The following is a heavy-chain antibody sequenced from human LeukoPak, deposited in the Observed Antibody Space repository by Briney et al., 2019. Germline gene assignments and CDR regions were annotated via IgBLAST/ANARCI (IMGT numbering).Heavy chain of an antibody. CDR3: ARGFYFVGRQPAYAFDF. J-gene: IGHJ4*02. CDR1: GFSVNTNY. V-gene: IGHV3-53*01. D-gene: IGHD3-10*02. Sequence: PGGSLRLSCAASGFSVNTNYMTWVRQAPGKGLEWVSVLYTGGNTYYAESVQGRFSISRDNSRNTLYLQMNSLSAEDTAVYYCARGFYFVGRQPAYAFDFWGLGTLVTVSS. CDR2: LYTGGNT.